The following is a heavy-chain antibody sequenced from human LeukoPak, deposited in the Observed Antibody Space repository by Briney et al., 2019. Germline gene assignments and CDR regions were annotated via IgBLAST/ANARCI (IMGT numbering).Heavy chain of an antibody. CDR2: SRNKANSYTT. Sequence: GGSLRLSCAASGFIFSDHYMDWVRQAPGKGLKWVGRSRNKANSYTTEYAASVKGRFTISRDDSKKSMYVHMNSLRAEDTAVYYCAKDAAANVDYPYYFDYWGQGALVTVSS. CDR3: AKDAAANVDYPYYFDY. D-gene: IGHD4-11*01. CDR1: GFIFSDHY. J-gene: IGHJ4*02. V-gene: IGHV3-72*01.